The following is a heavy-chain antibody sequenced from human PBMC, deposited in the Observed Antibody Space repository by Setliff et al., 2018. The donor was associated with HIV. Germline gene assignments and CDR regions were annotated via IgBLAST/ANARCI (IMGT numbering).Heavy chain of an antibody. Sequence: LSLTCTVSGDSITGRWLSWIRQPPGKGLEWTGNIYHNGFANYNPSLKSRLTISVDTSKNQVSLTLSSVTPPDTAVYYCARHICGTTACYAVDVWGPGTMVTVS. J-gene: IGHJ3*01. CDR2: IYHNGFA. D-gene: IGHD2-2*01. V-gene: IGHV4-59*11. CDR3: ARHICGTTACYAVDV. CDR1: GDSITGRW.